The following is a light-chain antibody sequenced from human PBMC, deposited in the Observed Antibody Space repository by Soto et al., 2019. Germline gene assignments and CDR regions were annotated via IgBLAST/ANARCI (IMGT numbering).Light chain of an antibody. CDR3: LQHASHLYT. CDR2: GAS. CDR1: QSLSSSF. J-gene: IGKJ2*01. Sequence: VLTQSPGTLSLSPGERATLSCRASQSLSSSFLAWYQQKPGQAPRLLIYGASNRATGIPDRFSGSGSGTDFTLTISRLEPEDFAVYFCLQHASHLYTFGQGTKQEIK. V-gene: IGKV3-20*01.